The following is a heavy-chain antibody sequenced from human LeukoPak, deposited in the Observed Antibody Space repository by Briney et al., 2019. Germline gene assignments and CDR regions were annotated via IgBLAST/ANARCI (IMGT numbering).Heavy chain of an antibody. D-gene: IGHD6-6*01. CDR2: VIPIFGTA. V-gene: IGHV1-69*05. CDR3: ARGGGIAARPAWFDP. J-gene: IGHJ5*02. Sequence: ASGKGSCQASGGTFSSDAISWVRQAPGQGLEWRGGVIPIFGTANYAQKFQGRVTITTDESTSTAYMELSSLRSEDTAVYYCARGGGIAARPAWFDPWGQGTLVTVSS. CDR1: GGTFSSDA.